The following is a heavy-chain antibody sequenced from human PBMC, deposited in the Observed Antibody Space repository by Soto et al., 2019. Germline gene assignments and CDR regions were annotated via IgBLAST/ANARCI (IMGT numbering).Heavy chain of an antibody. CDR3: ARPNPTTVTTGFWFDP. D-gene: IGHD4-17*01. Sequence: ASVKVSCKASGYTFTSYGIGWVRQAPGQGLEWMGWISAYNGNTNYAQKLQGRVTMTTDTSTSTAYMELRSLRSDDTAVYYCARPNPTTVTTGFWFDPWGQGTLVTVS. J-gene: IGHJ5*02. CDR1: GYTFTSYG. CDR2: ISAYNGNT. V-gene: IGHV1-18*04.